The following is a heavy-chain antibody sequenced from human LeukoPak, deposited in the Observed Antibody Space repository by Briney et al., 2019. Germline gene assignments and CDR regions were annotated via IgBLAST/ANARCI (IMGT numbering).Heavy chain of an antibody. CDR2: IYYSGST. CDR1: GGSISSSSYY. J-gene: IGHJ4*02. V-gene: IGHV4-39*07. CDR3: ARVVGDYGYFDY. D-gene: IGHD4-17*01. Sequence: SETLSLTCTVSGGSISSSSYYWGWIRQPPGKGLEWIGSIYYSGSTYYNPSLKSRVTISVDTSKNQFSLKLSSVTAADTAVYYCARVVGDYGYFDYWGQGTLVTVPS.